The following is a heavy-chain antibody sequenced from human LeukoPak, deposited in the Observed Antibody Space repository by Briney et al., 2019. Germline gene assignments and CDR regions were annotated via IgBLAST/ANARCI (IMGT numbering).Heavy chain of an antibody. CDR2: IYTSGST. Sequence: PSETLSLTCTVSGGSITSYYCSWIRQPAGKGLEWIGRIYTSGSTNYNPSLKSRVTMSVDTSKNQISLKLTSVTAADTAVYYCARGERVTAFDYWGQGTLVSVSS. D-gene: IGHD1-14*01. J-gene: IGHJ4*02. V-gene: IGHV4-4*07. CDR3: ARGERVTAFDY. CDR1: GGSITSYY.